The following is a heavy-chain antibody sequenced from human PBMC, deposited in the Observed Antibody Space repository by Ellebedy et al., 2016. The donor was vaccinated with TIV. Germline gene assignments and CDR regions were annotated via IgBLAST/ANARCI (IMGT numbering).Heavy chain of an antibody. Sequence: SETLSLTXAVYGGSFSGYYWSWIRQPPGKGLEWIGEINHSGSTNYNPSLKSRVTISVDTSKNQFSLKLSSVTAADTAVYYCARRRGWSLTRSDWYFDLWGRGTLVTVSS. CDR1: GGSFSGYY. V-gene: IGHV4-34*01. CDR2: INHSGST. CDR3: ARRRGWSLTRSDWYFDL. D-gene: IGHD6-19*01. J-gene: IGHJ2*01.